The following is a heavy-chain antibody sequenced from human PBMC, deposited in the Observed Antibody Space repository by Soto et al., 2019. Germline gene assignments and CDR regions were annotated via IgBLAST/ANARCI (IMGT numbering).Heavy chain of an antibody. CDR1: GFTFDDYA. D-gene: IGHD6-19*01. J-gene: IGHJ4*02. Sequence: GGSLRLSCAASGFTFDDYAMHWVRQAPGKGLEWVSGISWNSGSIGYADSVKGRFTISRDNAKNSLYLQMNSLRAEDTALYYCAKAHRKGQWLPLDYWGQGTLVTVSS. V-gene: IGHV3-9*01. CDR3: AKAHRKGQWLPLDY. CDR2: ISWNSGSI.